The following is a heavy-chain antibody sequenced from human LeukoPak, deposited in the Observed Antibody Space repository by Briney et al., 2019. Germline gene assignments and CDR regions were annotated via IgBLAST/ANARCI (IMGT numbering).Heavy chain of an antibody. Sequence: PSETLSLTCTVSGGSISSGSYYWSWIRQPAGKGLEWIGRIYTSGSTNYNPSLKSRVTISVDKSKNQFSLKLSSVTAADTAVYYCARGKLRFLEWLAYDYWGQGTLVTVSS. J-gene: IGHJ4*02. CDR3: ARGKLRFLEWLAYDY. CDR2: IYTSGST. V-gene: IGHV4-61*02. CDR1: GGSISSGSYY. D-gene: IGHD3-3*01.